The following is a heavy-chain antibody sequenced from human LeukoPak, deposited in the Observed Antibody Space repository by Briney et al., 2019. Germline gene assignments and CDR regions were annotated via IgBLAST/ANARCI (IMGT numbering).Heavy chain of an antibody. V-gene: IGHV3-23*01. D-gene: IGHD1-1*01. Sequence: GGSLRLSCAASGFTFRSYAMNWVRQAPGKGLEWVSAISGSGATTYSADSVKGRFTISRDNSKNSLYLQMNSLRAEDTAVYYCAKPINEYFYDGIDVWGRGTTVTVSS. CDR2: ISGSGATT. CDR3: AKPINEYFYDGIDV. CDR1: GFTFRSYA. J-gene: IGHJ6*02.